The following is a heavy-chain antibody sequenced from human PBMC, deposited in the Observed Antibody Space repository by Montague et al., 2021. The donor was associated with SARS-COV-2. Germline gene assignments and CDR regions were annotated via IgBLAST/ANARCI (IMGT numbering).Heavy chain of an antibody. J-gene: IGHJ4*02. CDR2: TYYRSKWYN. V-gene: IGHV6-1*01. CDR1: GDSVSRNIAA. Sequence: CAISGDSVSRNIAAWKWIRQSPPRGLEWLGRTYYRSKWYNDYAVSVRSRIIISPDTSKNQFSLQLNSVTPEDTAVYYCTQERGPGRTTWHYFDYWGQGTLVTVSS. CDR3: TQERGPGRTTWHYFDY. D-gene: IGHD1-14*01.